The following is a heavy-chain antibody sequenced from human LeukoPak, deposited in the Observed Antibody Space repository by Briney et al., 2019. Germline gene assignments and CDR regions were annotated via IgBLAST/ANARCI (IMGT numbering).Heavy chain of an antibody. D-gene: IGHD5-24*01. CDR3: AKDKGFEMNYGMDV. CDR1: GFTFDDYG. CDR2: ISWNSGSI. Sequence: GGSLRLSCAASGFTFDDYGMSWVRQAPGKGLEWVSGISWNSGSIGYADSVKGRFTISRDNAKNSLYLQMNSLRAEDTALYYCAKDKGFEMNYGMDVWGQGTTVTVSS. J-gene: IGHJ6*02. V-gene: IGHV3-9*01.